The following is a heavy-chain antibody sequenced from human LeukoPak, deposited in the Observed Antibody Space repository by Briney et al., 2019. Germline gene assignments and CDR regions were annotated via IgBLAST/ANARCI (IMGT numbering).Heavy chain of an antibody. CDR3: ARDRYNWNYGAKDV. Sequence: PGGSLRLSCAASGFTFDDYGMSWVRQAPGKGLEWVSGINWSGGSTGYADSVKGRFTISRDNAKNSLYLQMNSLRAEDTALYYCARDRYNWNYGAKDVWGKGTTVTVSS. CDR2: INWSGGST. CDR1: GFTFDDYG. D-gene: IGHD1-7*01. J-gene: IGHJ6*04. V-gene: IGHV3-20*04.